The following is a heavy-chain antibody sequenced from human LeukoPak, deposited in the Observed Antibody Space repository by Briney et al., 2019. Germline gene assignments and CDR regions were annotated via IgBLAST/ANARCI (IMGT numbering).Heavy chain of an antibody. V-gene: IGHV3-23*01. CDR2: ISSSGRT. Sequence: GGSLRLSCAASGFTFSNYAMNWVRQAPGKGLEWVSAISSSGRTYYADSVKGRFTISRDNSKNTLYLQMNSLRAEDTAVYYCTRDLLGSVGELGYWGQGTLVTVSS. D-gene: IGHD1-26*01. J-gene: IGHJ4*02. CDR3: TRDLLGSVGELGY. CDR1: GFTFSNYA.